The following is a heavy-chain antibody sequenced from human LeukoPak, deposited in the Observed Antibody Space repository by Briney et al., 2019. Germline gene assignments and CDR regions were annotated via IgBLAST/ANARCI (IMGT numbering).Heavy chain of an antibody. Sequence: ASVKVSCTASGYTFTSNYMHWVRQAPGQGLEWMGIINPSGGSTTYAQKFQGRVTMTRDTSTSTVYMELSSLRSDDTAVYYCARITGTIGEFDYWGQGTLVTVSS. CDR3: ARITGTIGEFDY. CDR2: INPSGGST. CDR1: GYTFTSNY. J-gene: IGHJ4*02. D-gene: IGHD1-7*01. V-gene: IGHV1-46*01.